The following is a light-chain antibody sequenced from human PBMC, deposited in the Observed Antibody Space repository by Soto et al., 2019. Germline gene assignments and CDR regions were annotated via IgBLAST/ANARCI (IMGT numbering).Light chain of an antibody. CDR1: QSVSNY. V-gene: IGKV3-11*01. J-gene: IGKJ4*01. Sequence: EIVLTQSPATLSLSPGERATLSCRASQSVSNYLAWYLQKPGQAPRLLIYDASNRATGIPARFSGSGSGTDFTLTISSLEPEDFTVYYCQQRSNWPRLTFGGGTKVEIK. CDR2: DAS. CDR3: QQRSNWPRLT.